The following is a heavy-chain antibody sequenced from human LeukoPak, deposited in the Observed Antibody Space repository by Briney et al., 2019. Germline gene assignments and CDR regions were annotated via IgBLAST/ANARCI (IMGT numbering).Heavy chain of an antibody. CDR2: IYHSGST. V-gene: IGHV4-38-2*02. Sequence: SETLSLTCAVSGYSISSGYYWGWIRQPPGKGLVWIGSIYHSGSTYYNPSLKSRITISVDTSKNQFSLKLSSVTAADTAVYYCARDGPYCHYYGSGSYNHFDYWGQGTLVTVSS. CDR1: GYSISSGYY. CDR3: ARDGPYCHYYGSGSYNHFDY. J-gene: IGHJ4*02. D-gene: IGHD3-10*01.